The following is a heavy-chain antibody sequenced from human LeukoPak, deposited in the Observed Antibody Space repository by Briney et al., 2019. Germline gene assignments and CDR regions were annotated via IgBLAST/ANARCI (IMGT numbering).Heavy chain of an antibody. Sequence: ASVKVSCKASGGTFSSYAISWVRQAPGQGLEWMGRIIPILGIANYAQKFQGRVTITADKSTSTAYMELSSLRSEDTAVYYCARTLGFGIAATYRFGYWGQGTLVTVSS. V-gene: IGHV1-69*04. J-gene: IGHJ4*02. CDR1: GGTFSSYA. CDR3: ARTLGFGIAATYRFGY. D-gene: IGHD2-15*01. CDR2: IIPILGIA.